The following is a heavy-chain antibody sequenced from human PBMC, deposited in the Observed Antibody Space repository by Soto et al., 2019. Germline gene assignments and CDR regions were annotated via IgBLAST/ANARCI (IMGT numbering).Heavy chain of an antibody. CDR1: GGSFSGYY. J-gene: IGHJ5*02. V-gene: IGHV4-34*01. D-gene: IGHD3-22*01. Sequence: SETLSLTCAVYGGSFSGYYWSWIRQPPGKGLEWIGEINHSGSTNYNPSLKSRVTISVDTSKNQFSLKLSSVTAADTAVYYCARGHLRITMIVVVTNWFDPWGRVTLVTVSS. CDR3: ARGHLRITMIVVVTNWFDP. CDR2: INHSGST.